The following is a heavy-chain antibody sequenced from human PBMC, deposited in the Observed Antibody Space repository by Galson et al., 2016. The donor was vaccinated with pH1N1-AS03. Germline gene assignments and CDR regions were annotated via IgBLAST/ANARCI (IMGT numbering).Heavy chain of an antibody. Sequence: LSLTCTVSGGSISSYYWSWIRQPPGKGLEWIGYIFYGGSTFYNASLKSRVTISVDTSKNQFSLKLRSVTAADTAVYYCARLDSSGWYSVDYWGQGNMVIVSS. CDR2: IFYGGST. D-gene: IGHD6-19*01. CDR3: ARLDSSGWYSVDY. J-gene: IGHJ4*02. CDR1: GGSISSYY. V-gene: IGHV4-59*08.